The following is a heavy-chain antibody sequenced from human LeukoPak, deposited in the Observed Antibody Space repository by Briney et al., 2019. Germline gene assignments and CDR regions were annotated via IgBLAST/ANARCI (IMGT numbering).Heavy chain of an antibody. V-gene: IGHV3-30*02. CDR2: IRYDGSYK. CDR1: GFTFSSYG. J-gene: IGHJ5*02. Sequence: PGGSLRLSCAASGFTFSSYGMHWVRQAPGKGLEWVTFIRYDGSYKYDADSVKGRFTISRDNAKNSLYLQMNSLRAEDTAVYYCARGGTVHYNWFDPWGQGTLVTVSS. CDR3: ARGGTVHYNWFDP. D-gene: IGHD4-11*01.